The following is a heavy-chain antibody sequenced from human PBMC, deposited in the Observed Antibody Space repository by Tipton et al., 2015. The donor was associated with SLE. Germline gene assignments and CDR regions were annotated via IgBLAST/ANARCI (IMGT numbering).Heavy chain of an antibody. D-gene: IGHD4/OR15-4a*01. CDR2: IYYSGST. V-gene: IGHV4-59*01. CDR3: ARGWCYRNY. J-gene: IGHJ4*02. Sequence: TLSLTCTVSGGSINTYYWTWIRQPPGKGLEWIGYIYYSGSTNYNPSLKSRVTISVDTTKNQFSLKLSAVTAADTAVYYWARGWCYRNYWGQGSLVTVSS. CDR1: GGSINTYY.